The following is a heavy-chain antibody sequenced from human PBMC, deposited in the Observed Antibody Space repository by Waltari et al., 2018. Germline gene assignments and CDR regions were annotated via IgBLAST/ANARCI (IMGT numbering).Heavy chain of an antibody. CDR1: AASISSYY. CDR3: ARGDTSNWFASYFDF. V-gene: IGHV4-59*01. CDR2: IYFSWSN. D-gene: IGHD3-10*01. J-gene: IGHJ4*02. Sequence: QVRLQESGPGLVKPSETLSLTCTVSAASISSYYWSWIRQPPGKGLEWISYIYFSWSNSYTPSLKSLVAISGDTSKKQFSLMLSSVTAADTAVYYCARGDTSNWFASYFDFWGQGILVSVSS.